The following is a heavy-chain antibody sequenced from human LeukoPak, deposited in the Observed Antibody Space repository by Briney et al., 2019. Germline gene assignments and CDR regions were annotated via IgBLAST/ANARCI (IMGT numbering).Heavy chain of an antibody. V-gene: IGHV4-59*01. Sequence: SETLSLTCTVSGGSISSYYWSWIRQPPGKGLEWIGYIYYSGSTNYTPSLKSRVTISVDTSKNQFSLKLGSVTAADTAVYYCARDRHDFWSGYDYWGQGTLVTVSS. D-gene: IGHD3-3*01. J-gene: IGHJ4*02. CDR1: GGSISSYY. CDR2: IYYSGST. CDR3: ARDRHDFWSGYDY.